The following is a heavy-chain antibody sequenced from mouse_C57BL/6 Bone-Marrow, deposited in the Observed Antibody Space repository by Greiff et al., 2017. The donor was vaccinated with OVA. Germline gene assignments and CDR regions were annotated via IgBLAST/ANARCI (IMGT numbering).Heavy chain of an antibody. CDR2: INPSSGYT. Sequence: LVESGAELARPGASVKMSCKASGYTFTSYTMHWVKQRPGQGLEWIGYINPSSGYTKYNQKFKDKATLTADKSSSTAYMQLSSLTSEDSAVYYCARWRDYFDYWGQGTTLIVSS. CDR1: GYTFTSYT. J-gene: IGHJ2*01. CDR3: ARWRDYFDY. V-gene: IGHV1-4*01.